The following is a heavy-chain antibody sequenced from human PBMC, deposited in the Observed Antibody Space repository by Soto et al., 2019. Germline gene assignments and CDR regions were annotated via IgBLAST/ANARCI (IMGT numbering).Heavy chain of an antibody. D-gene: IGHD3-3*01. V-gene: IGHV1-8*01. CDR3: ARGSDWSGYYTGLSYYYYMDV. J-gene: IGHJ6*03. Sequence: GASVKVSCKASGYTFTSYDINWVRQATGQGLEWMGWMNPNSGNTGYAQKFQGRVTMTRNTSISTAYMELSSLRSEDTAVYYCARGSDWSGYYTGLSYYYYMDVWGKGTTVTVSS. CDR2: MNPNSGNT. CDR1: GYTFTSYD.